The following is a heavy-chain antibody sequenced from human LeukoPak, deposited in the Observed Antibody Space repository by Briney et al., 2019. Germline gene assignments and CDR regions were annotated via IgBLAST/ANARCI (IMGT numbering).Heavy chain of an antibody. Sequence: ASVKVSCKASGYTFTGYYMHWVRQAPGQGLEWMGWINPNSGGTNYAQKFQGRVTMTRDTSISTAYMELSRLRSDDTAVYYCARDHSSSWYFSYWGQGTLVTVSS. CDR1: GYTFTGYY. CDR2: INPNSGGT. V-gene: IGHV1-2*02. CDR3: ARDHSSSWYFSY. J-gene: IGHJ4*02. D-gene: IGHD6-13*01.